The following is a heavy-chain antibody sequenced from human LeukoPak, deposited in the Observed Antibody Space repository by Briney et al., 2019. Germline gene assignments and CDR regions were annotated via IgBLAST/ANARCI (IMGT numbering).Heavy chain of an antibody. CDR3: ASRLKNPSAYGLSKYYFDS. V-gene: IGHV3-23*01. Sequence: GGSLRLSCAASGFTFRSYAMSWVRQAPGKGLEWVSAISGDGSNTYYADSVRGRFTISRDNSKNTLSLQMSGLRAEDTAVYSCASRLKNPSAYGLSKYYFDSWGQGTLVTVSS. CDR1: GFTFRSYA. J-gene: IGHJ4*02. D-gene: IGHD4-17*01. CDR2: ISGDGSNT.